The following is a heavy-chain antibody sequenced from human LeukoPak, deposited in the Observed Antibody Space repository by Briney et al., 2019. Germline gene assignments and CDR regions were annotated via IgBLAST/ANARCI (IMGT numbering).Heavy chain of an antibody. Sequence: SETLSLTCPVSGGSISSSSYYWGWIRQPPGKGLEWIGSIYYSGSTYYNPSLKSRVTISVDTSKNQFSLKLSSVTAADTAVYYCARAHNYDFWSGYYHENGFDPWGQGTLVTVSS. D-gene: IGHD3-3*01. V-gene: IGHV4-39*07. CDR2: IYYSGST. CDR3: ARAHNYDFWSGYYHENGFDP. CDR1: GGSISSSSYY. J-gene: IGHJ5*02.